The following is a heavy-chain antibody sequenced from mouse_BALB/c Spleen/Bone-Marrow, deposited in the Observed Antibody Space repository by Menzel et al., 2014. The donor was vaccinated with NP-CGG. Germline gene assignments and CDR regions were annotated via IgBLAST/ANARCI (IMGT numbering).Heavy chain of an antibody. CDR1: GYTFTSYW. CDR3: AIMTYYAMDY. Sequence: QVQLKESGAELANPWASVKMSCKASGYTFTSYWMHWVKLRPGQGLEWIGYINPSNGYTEYNKKFKDKATLTVDKSSSTAYMQLSSLTSDDSAVYYCAIMTYYAMDYWGQGTSITVST. J-gene: IGHJ4*01. V-gene: IGHV1-7*01. CDR2: INPSNGYT.